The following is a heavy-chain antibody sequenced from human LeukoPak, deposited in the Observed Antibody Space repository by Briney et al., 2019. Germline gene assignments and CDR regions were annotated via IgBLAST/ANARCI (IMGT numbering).Heavy chain of an antibody. Sequence: SETPSLTCTVSGGSISSYYWSWIRQPPGKGLEWVGYIYYSGSTNYNPSLKSRVTMSVDTSQKQFSLRLTSLRAADTAVYYCARGRYLTTLGGAAAGFLDYWGQGTVVTVSS. CDR2: IYYSGST. V-gene: IGHV4-59*12. CDR3: ARGRYLTTLGGAAAGFLDY. D-gene: IGHD6-13*01. CDR1: GGSISSYY. J-gene: IGHJ4*02.